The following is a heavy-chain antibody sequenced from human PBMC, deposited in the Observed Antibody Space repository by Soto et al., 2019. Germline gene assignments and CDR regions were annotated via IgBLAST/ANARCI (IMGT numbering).Heavy chain of an antibody. J-gene: IGHJ6*02. CDR3: ASIAAAGLDYYGMDV. CDR1: GGSISSGGCY. Sequence: PSEILSLTCTVSGGSISSGGCYWSWIRQPPGKGLEWIGYIYYSGSTYYNPSLKSRVTISVDTSKNQFSLKLSSVTAADTAVYYCASIAAAGLDYYGMDVWGQGTTVTVSS. D-gene: IGHD6-13*01. V-gene: IGHV4-30-4*01. CDR2: IYYSGST.